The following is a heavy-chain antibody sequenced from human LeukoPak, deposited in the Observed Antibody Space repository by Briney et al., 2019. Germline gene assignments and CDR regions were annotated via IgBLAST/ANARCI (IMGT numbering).Heavy chain of an antibody. CDR2: ISGSGGST. J-gene: IGHJ4*02. Sequence: GALRLSCAASGFTFSSYAMSWVRQAPGKGLEWGSDISGSGGSTYYADSVKGRFTISRDNSKNTLYLQMNTLRAEDTAVYYCAKRFQLWEGGFDYWGQGTLVTVSS. V-gene: IGHV3-23*01. CDR1: GFTFSSYA. CDR3: AKRFQLWEGGFDY. D-gene: IGHD5-18*01.